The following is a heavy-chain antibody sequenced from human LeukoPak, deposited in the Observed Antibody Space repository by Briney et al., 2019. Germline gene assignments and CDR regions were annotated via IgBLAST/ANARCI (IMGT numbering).Heavy chain of an antibody. CDR1: GGSFSGYY. CDR2: INHSGST. D-gene: IGHD2-2*01. Sequence: PSETLSLTCAVYGGSFSGYYWSWIRQPPGKGLEWIGKINHSGSTNYNPSLKSRVTISVDTSKNQFSLKLSSVTAADTAVYYCARGPVVPRPRYFDYWGQGTLVTVSS. CDR3: ARGPVVPRPRYFDY. V-gene: IGHV4-34*01. J-gene: IGHJ4*02.